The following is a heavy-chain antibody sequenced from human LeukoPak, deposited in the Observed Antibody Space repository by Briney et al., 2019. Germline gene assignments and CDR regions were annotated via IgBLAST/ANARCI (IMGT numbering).Heavy chain of an antibody. CDR3: SAGGSGSLNFDY. CDR1: GFTFDDYA. CDR2: ISWNSGSI. D-gene: IGHD3-10*01. Sequence: QAGGSLRLSCAASGFTFDDYAMHWVRQAPGKGLEWVSGISWNSGSIGYADSVKGRFTISRDNAKNSLYLQMNSLRAEDTALYYCSAGGSGSLNFDYWGQGTLVTVSS. V-gene: IGHV3-9*01. J-gene: IGHJ4*02.